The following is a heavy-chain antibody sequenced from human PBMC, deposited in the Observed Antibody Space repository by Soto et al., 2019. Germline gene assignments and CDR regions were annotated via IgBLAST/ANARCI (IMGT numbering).Heavy chain of an antibody. Sequence: ASVKVSCKASGYTITGYYMHWVRQAPGQGLEWMGWINPNSGGTNYAQKFQGWVTMTRDTSISTAYMELSRLRSDDTAVYYCARGITMVRGVTSDAFDIWGQGTMVTVS. CDR2: INPNSGGT. CDR3: ARGITMVRGVTSDAFDI. V-gene: IGHV1-2*04. J-gene: IGHJ3*02. D-gene: IGHD3-10*01. CDR1: GYTITGYY.